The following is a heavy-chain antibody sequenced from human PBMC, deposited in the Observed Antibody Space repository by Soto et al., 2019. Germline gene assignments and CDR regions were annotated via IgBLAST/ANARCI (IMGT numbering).Heavy chain of an antibody. D-gene: IGHD5-12*01. CDR1: GGTFSSYA. CDR3: ARVPRLHFVATVAFDI. CDR2: IIPIFGTA. V-gene: IGHV1-69*01. Sequence: QVQLVQSGAEVKKPGSSVKVSCKASGGTFSSYAISWVRQAPGQGLEWMGGIIPIFGTANYAQKFQGRVTITADESTSTAYMELSSLRSEDTAVYYCARVPRLHFVATVAFDILGQGTMVTVSS. J-gene: IGHJ3*02.